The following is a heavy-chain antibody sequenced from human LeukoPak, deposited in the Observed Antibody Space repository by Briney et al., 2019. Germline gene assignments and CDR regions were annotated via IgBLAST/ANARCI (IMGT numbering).Heavy chain of an antibody. CDR2: IIPILGIA. D-gene: IGHD2-21*02. V-gene: IGHV1-69*04. Sequence: RASVKVSCKASGGTFSSYAISWVRLAPGQGLEWMGRIIPILGIANYAQKFQGRVTITADKSTSTAYMELSSLRSEDTAVYYCARDRPVVTAGFDYWGQGTLVTVSS. CDR3: ARDRPVVTAGFDY. J-gene: IGHJ4*02. CDR1: GGTFSSYA.